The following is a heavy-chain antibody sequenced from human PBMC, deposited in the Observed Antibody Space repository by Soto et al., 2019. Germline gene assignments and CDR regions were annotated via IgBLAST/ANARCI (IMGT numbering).Heavy chain of an antibody. CDR3: ARGHRGGYYSGVSFRVSALYFDY. J-gene: IGHJ4*02. V-gene: IGHV1-18*01. D-gene: IGHD3-22*01. Sequence: QVQLVQSGAEVKKPGASVKVSCKVSGYTFTTYGFSWVRQAPGQGPEWMGYISAYNGDKNHAQKFQDRVTMTTDTSTNTVYMELRSLRSDDTAVYYCARGHRGGYYSGVSFRVSALYFDYWGQGTLVTVSP. CDR1: GYTFTTYG. CDR2: ISAYNGDK.